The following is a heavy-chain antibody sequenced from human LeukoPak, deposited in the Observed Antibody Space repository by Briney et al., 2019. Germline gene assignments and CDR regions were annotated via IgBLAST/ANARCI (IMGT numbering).Heavy chain of an antibody. CDR2: ISAYNGNT. V-gene: IGHV1-18*04. CDR3: ARFGLGKHIEVAGIPFDI. D-gene: IGHD6-19*01. Sequence: ASVKVSCKASGYTFSGYYLHWVRQAPGQGLEWMGWISAYNGNTNYAQKLQGRVTMTTDTSTSTAYMELRSLRSDDTAVYYCARFGLGKHIEVAGIPFDIWGQGTMVTVSS. CDR1: GYTFSGYY. J-gene: IGHJ3*02.